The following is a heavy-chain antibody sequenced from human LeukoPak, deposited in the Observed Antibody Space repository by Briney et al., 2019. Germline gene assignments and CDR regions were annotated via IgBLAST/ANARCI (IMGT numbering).Heavy chain of an antibody. CDR3: ARRYSGSDFYFDY. D-gene: IGHD5-12*01. J-gene: IGHJ4*02. Sequence: GESLKISCKGSGNSFTNYWIGWVRQMLGKGLEWMGIIYPGDSDTRYSPSFQGQVTMSVDKSISTAYLQWSSLKASDTAMYYCARRYSGSDFYFDYWGQGTLVTVSS. CDR1: GNSFTNYW. CDR2: IYPGDSDT. V-gene: IGHV5-51*01.